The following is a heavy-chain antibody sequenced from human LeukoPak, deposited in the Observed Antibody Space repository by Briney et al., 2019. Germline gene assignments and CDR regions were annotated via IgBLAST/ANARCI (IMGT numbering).Heavy chain of an antibody. CDR3: AKQSAGSAAWYSLHYDF. V-gene: IGHV3-23*01. CDR1: GFTLSSYA. CDR2: VDGGGGGT. J-gene: IGHJ4*02. Sequence: GGSLRLSCAASGFTLSSYAMTWVRQAPGRGLEWVSSVDGGGGGTYYADSVKGRFTISRDNSKDTLYLQMNGLRAEDTAVYFCAKQSAGSAAWYSLHYDFWGQGTPVTVSA. D-gene: IGHD6-13*01.